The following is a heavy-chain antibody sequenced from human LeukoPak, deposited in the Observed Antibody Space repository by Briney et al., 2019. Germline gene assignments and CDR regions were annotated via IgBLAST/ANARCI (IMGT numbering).Heavy chain of an antibody. CDR3: ARDLVGATTFVMDV. CDR2: INTNTGNP. D-gene: IGHD1-26*01. J-gene: IGHJ6*02. V-gene: IGHV7-4-1*02. Sequence: GASVKVSCKASGYTFTSYAMNWVRQAPGQGLEWMGWINTNTGNPTYAQGFTGRYVFSLDTSVSTAYLQISRLKAEDTAVYCCARDLVGATTFVMDVGGQGTTVTVPS. CDR1: GYTFTSYA.